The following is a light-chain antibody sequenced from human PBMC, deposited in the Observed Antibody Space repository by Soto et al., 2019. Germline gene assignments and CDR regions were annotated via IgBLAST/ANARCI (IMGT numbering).Light chain of an antibody. CDR2: AAS. Sequence: DIQMTQSPSSVSASVGDRVTITCRASQGINSWLAWYQQKPGTATKLLIYAASTLQSGVPSRFSGSGARTVFPLTISSLQPEDFAYYYCQPGNSFPLTFGGGTKVEIK. V-gene: IGKV1-12*01. J-gene: IGKJ4*01. CDR1: QGINSW. CDR3: QPGNSFPLT.